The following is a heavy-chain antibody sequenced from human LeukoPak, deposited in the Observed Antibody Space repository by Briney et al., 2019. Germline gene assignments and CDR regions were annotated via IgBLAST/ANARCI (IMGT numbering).Heavy chain of an antibody. Sequence: ASMKVSCKASGYTFTSYAMHWVRQAPGQRLEWMGWINAGNGNTKYSQKFQGRVTITRDTSATTAYMELSSLRSEDTAIYYCARVRHIVPTIPGAFDIWGQGTMVTVSS. V-gene: IGHV1-3*01. CDR2: INAGNGNT. CDR1: GYTFTSYA. CDR3: ARVRHIVPTIPGAFDI. D-gene: IGHD5-12*01. J-gene: IGHJ3*02.